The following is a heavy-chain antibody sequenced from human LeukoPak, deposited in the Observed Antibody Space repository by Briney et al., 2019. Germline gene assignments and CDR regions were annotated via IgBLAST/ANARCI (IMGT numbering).Heavy chain of an antibody. CDR1: GGSISSYA. J-gene: IGHJ3*02. CDR3: ATNRENARDAFDI. Sequence: SETLSLTCSVSGGSISSYAWSWIRRPPGKGLEWIGHIYRSGGTNYNPSLKSRLTISVDSSKNQFSLKLSSVTAADTAVYYCATNRENARDAFDIWGQGTVVTVSA. CDR2: IYRSGGT. V-gene: IGHV4-59*01. D-gene: IGHD1-26*01.